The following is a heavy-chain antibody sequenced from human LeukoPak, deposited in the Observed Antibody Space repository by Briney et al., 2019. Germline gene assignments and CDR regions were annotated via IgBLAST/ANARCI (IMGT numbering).Heavy chain of an antibody. Sequence: SETLSLTCAVYGGSFSGYYWSWIRQPPGKGLEWIGEINHSGSTNYNPSLKSRVTISVDTSKNQFSLKLSSVTAADTAVYYCARGGEQLVHGWFDPWGQGTLVTVSS. CDR1: GGSFSGYY. CDR2: INHSGST. D-gene: IGHD6-13*01. V-gene: IGHV4-34*01. J-gene: IGHJ5*02. CDR3: ARGGEQLVHGWFDP.